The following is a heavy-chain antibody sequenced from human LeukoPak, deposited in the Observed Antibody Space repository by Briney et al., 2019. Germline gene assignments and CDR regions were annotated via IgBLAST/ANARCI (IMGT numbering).Heavy chain of an antibody. Sequence: SETLSLTCTVSGGSISSSSYYWGWIRQPPGKGLEWIGSIYYSGSTYYNPSLKSRVTISVDTSKNQFSLKLRSVTAADTAVYYCASGTGGGNPFDYWGQGTLVTVSS. CDR2: IYYSGST. J-gene: IGHJ4*02. V-gene: IGHV4-39*07. CDR3: ASGTGGGNPFDY. D-gene: IGHD4-23*01. CDR1: GGSISSSSYY.